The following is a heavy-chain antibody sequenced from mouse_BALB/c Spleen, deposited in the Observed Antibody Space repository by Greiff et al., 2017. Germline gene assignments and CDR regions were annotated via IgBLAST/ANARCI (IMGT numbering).Heavy chain of an antibody. CDR3: ARRGNHWYFDV. CDR2: ISSGGSYT. J-gene: IGHJ1*01. CDR1: GFTFSSFG. Sequence: EVQLVESGGGLVQPGGSRKLSCAASGFTFSSFGMHWVRQAPDKRLEWVATISSGGSYTYYPDSVKGRFTISRDNAKNTLYLQMSSLKSEDTAMYYCARRGNHWYFDVWGAGTTVTVSS. V-gene: IGHV5-6*01.